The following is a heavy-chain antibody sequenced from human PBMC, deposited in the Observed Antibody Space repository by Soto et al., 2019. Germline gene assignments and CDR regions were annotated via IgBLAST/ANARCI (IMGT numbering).Heavy chain of an antibody. V-gene: IGHV3-23*01. D-gene: IGHD3-16*01. J-gene: IGHJ3*02. CDR2: ISGSGGST. Sequence: GGSLRLSXAASGFTFSSYGMHWVRQAPGKGLEWVSAISGSGGSTYYADSVKGRFTISRDNSKNTLYLQMNSLRAEDTAVYYCAKAWGSIGHPGAFDIWSQGTMVTVSS. CDR3: AKAWGSIGHPGAFDI. CDR1: GFTFSSYG.